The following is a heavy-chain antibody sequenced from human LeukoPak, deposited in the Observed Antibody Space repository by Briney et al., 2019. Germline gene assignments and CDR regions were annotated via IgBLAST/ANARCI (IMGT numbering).Heavy chain of an antibody. V-gene: IGHV1-18*01. CDR3: ARGGDGDILTGLVIAY. CDR1: GYRFTSYG. J-gene: IGHJ4*01. Sequence: ASVKLSCKASGYRFTSYGISWVRQPPGQGLEWMGWISAYNGNTNYAQKLQGRVIMTTDTSTSTAYMELRSLRSDDTAVYYCARGGDGDILTGLVIAYCGQRSPLTVSS. D-gene: IGHD3-9*01. CDR2: ISAYNGNT.